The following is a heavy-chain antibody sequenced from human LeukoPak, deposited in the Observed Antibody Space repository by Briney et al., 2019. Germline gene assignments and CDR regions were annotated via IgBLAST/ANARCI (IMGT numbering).Heavy chain of an antibody. CDR1: CGSISNHY. V-gene: IGHV4-59*11. CDR3: ARASGIAAVGKFDY. J-gene: IGHJ4*02. CDR2: IYYSGST. D-gene: IGHD6-13*01. Sequence: SETLSLTCTVSCGSISNHYWSWIRQPPGKGLEWIGYIYYSGSTNYNPSLKSRVTISVDTSKNQFSLKLSSVTAADTAVYYCARASGIAAVGKFDYWGQGSLVTVSS.